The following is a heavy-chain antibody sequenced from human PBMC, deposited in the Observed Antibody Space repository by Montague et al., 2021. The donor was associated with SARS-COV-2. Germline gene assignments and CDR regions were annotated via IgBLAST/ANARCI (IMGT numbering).Heavy chain of an antibody. CDR3: ARGARQGYGFRLGSFDY. J-gene: IGHJ4*02. CDR1: GDSISTDNW. CDR2: IYHTGST. D-gene: IGHD3-10*01. Sequence: SETLSLTCVVSGDSISTDNWWTWVRLPPGKGLEWVGGIYHTGSTKYKPSLKSRVSMSVDTSKNQFSLKLSSVTAADTAVYYCARGARQGYGFRLGSFDYWGQGTLVTVSS. V-gene: IGHV4-4*02.